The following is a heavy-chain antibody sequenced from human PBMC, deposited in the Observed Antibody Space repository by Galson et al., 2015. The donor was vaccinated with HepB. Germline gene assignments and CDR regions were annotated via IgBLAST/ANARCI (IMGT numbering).Heavy chain of an antibody. D-gene: IGHD2-15*01. CDR1: GFTFSSYA. CDR2: ISGSGGST. Sequence: SLRLSCAASGFTFSSYAMSWVRQAPGKGLEWVSAISGSGGSTYYADSVKGRFTISRDNSKNTLYLQMNSLRAEDTAVYYCATRYCSGGSCYYYGMDVWGQGTTVTVSS. CDR3: ATRYCSGGSCYYYGMDV. V-gene: IGHV3-23*01. J-gene: IGHJ6*02.